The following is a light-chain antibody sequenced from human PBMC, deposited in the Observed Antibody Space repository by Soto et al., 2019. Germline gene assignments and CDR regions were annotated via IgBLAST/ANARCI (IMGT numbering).Light chain of an antibody. CDR1: QSIGSC. V-gene: IGKV1-5*01. J-gene: IGKJ1*01. Sequence: DIQFTQSPSTLSASLGDRATLSCRASQSIGSCLAWYQQKPGKAPTLLIYAASSLQSGVPSRFSGSGFGTDFTRTISSLQADDVESYYCQQYSRYSITFGQGTKVDIK. CDR2: AAS. CDR3: QQYSRYSIT.